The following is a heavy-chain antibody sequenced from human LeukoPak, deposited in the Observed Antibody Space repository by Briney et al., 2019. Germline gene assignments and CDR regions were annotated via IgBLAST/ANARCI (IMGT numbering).Heavy chain of an antibody. CDR1: GYTFTTYA. CDR3: GRDPKLGIRGYTYGYIDF. V-gene: IGHV7-4-1*02. D-gene: IGHD5-18*01. J-gene: IGHJ4*02. Sequence: ASVKVSYKTSGYTFTTYAISWVRQAPGQGLEWMGWINTNTGNPTYAQGFFTGRYVFSLDTSVNTAYLQITGLKADDTAVYYCGRDPKLGIRGYTYGYIDFWGQGTLVTVAS. CDR2: INTNTGNP.